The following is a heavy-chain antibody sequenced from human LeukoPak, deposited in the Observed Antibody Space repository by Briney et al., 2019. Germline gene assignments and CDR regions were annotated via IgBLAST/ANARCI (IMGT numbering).Heavy chain of an antibody. J-gene: IGHJ6*03. D-gene: IGHD3-22*01. V-gene: IGHV1-18*01. CDR2: ISAYNGNT. Sequence: ASVKVSCKASGYTFTSYGISWVRQAPGQGLEWMGWISAYNGNTNYAQKLQGRVTMTTDTSTSTAYVELRSLRSDDTAVYYCAKVQDPYYYDSSGVYYYYYYMDVWGKGTTVTVSS. CDR3: AKVQDPYYYDSSGVYYYYYYMDV. CDR1: GYTFTSYG.